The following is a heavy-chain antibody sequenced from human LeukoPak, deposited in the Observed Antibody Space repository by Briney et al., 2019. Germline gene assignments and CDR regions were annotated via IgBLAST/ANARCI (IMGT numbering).Heavy chain of an antibody. V-gene: IGHV4-38-2*02. CDR3: ARVHSEGSWYQGVGLN. J-gene: IGHJ4*02. Sequence: PSETLSLTCTVSGYSISSGYYWGWIRQPPGKGLEWIGSIYHSGSTYYNPSLKSRVTISVDTSKNQFSLKLSSVTAADTAVYYCARVHSEGSWYQGVGLNWGQGTLVTVSS. CDR1: GYSISSGYY. D-gene: IGHD6-13*01. CDR2: IYHSGST.